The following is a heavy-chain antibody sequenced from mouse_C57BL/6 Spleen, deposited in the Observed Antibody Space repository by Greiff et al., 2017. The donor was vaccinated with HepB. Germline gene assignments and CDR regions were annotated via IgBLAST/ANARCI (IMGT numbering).Heavy chain of an antibody. D-gene: IGHD1-1*01. J-gene: IGHJ4*01. CDR1: GYTFTDYN. CDR3: ATCGSRRGYAMDY. Sequence: EVQLQQSGPELVKPGASVKMSCKASGYTFTDYNMHWVTQSHGKSLEWIGYINPNNGGTSYHQKFKGKATLTVNKSSSTAYMELRSLTSEDSAVYYCATCGSRRGYAMDYWGQGTSVTVSS. V-gene: IGHV1-22*01. CDR2: INPNNGGT.